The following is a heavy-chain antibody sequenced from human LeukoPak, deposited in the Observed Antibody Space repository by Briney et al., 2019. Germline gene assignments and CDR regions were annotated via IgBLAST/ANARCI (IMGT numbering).Heavy chain of an antibody. V-gene: IGHV4-39*07. CDR2: IYYSGNT. CDR1: GGSISSSSYY. J-gene: IGHJ6*02. Sequence: PSETLSLTCTVSGGSISSSSYYWGWIRQPPGKGLEWIGSIYYSGNTYYNPSLKSRVTISVDTSKNQFSLKLSSVTAADTAVYYCARAPYCSSTSCLLGYYYYGMDAWGQGTTVTVSS. D-gene: IGHD2-2*01. CDR3: ARAPYCSSTSCLLGYYYYGMDA.